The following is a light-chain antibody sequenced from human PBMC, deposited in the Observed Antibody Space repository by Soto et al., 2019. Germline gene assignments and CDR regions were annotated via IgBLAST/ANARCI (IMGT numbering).Light chain of an antibody. Sequence: DIQMTQSPSTLSASVGDRVTITCRASQSISSWLAWYQQKPGKAPKLLIYDASILDSGVPSRFSGSGTGTEFTLSMSSRQPDDFATYYCQQYNSYSLTFGQGTKVEI. J-gene: IGKJ1*01. CDR2: DAS. V-gene: IGKV1-5*01. CDR1: QSISSW. CDR3: QQYNSYSLT.